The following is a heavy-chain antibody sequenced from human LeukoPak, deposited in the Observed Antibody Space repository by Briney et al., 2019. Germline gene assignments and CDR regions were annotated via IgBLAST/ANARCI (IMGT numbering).Heavy chain of an antibody. CDR3: AHSLNDSTGSFDY. D-gene: IGHD3-22*01. CDR1: GGSISTYYW. V-gene: IGHV2-5*08. Sequence: TLSLTCTVSGGSISTYYWSWIRQPPGKALEWLALIYWDDDVRYRPSLKSRLTITQDTSKNQVVLTLTNMDPVDTATYYCAHSLNDSTGSFDYWGQGTLVTVSS. CDR2: IYWDDDV. J-gene: IGHJ4*02.